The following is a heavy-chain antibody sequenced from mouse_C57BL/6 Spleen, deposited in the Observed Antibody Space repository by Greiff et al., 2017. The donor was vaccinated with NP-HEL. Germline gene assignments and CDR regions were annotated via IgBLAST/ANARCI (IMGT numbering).Heavy chain of an antibody. D-gene: IGHD2-1*01. Sequence: VKLQQSGPGLVQPSQSLSITCTVSGFSLTSYGVHWVRQSPGKGLEWLGVIWSGGSTDYNAAFISRLSISKDNSKSQVFFKMNSLQADDTAIYYCARNLYYGNYASYAMDYWGQGTSVTVSS. CDR3: ARNLYYGNYASYAMDY. CDR1: GFSLTSYG. CDR2: IWSGGST. V-gene: IGHV2-2*01. J-gene: IGHJ4*01.